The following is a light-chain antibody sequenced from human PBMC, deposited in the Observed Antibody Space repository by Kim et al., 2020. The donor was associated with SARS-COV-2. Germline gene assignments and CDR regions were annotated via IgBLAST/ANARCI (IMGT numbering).Light chain of an antibody. CDR3: QVCESSSVYGV. CDR2: YDS. V-gene: IGLV3-21*01. Sequence: APGKTGRSTCRGNSNGRKSVNGYRLEPGLAPGLVIYYDSDRPSGSPERFSGSNSGNTATLTISRVEAGDEACEYCQVCESSSVYGVFGGGTQLTVL. J-gene: IGLJ3*02. CDR1: SNGRKS.